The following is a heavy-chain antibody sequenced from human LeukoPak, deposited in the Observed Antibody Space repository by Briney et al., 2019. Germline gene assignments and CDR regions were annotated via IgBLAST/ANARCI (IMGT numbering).Heavy chain of an antibody. Sequence: GASVKVSCKASGGTFSSYAISWVRQAPGQGLEWMGGIIPIFGTANYAQKFQGRVTITADESTSTAYMELSSLRSEDTAVYYCARAKLGHDAFDIWGQGTMVTVSS. CDR3: ARAKLGHDAFDI. CDR1: GGTFSSYA. J-gene: IGHJ3*02. V-gene: IGHV1-69*13. D-gene: IGHD7-27*01. CDR2: IIPIFGTA.